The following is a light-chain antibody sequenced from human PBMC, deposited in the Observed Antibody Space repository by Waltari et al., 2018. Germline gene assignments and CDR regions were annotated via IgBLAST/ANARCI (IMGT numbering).Light chain of an antibody. V-gene: IGKV1-5*03. J-gene: IGKJ1*01. Sequence: DIQMTQSLSTLSASVGDRVPIPCRASQSIIEWLAWYQKKPGKAPKLLIYKASNLKGGGPSRFSGSGFGTEFTLTISSLQPDDFATYHCQQYKSYPTFGQGTKVEI. CDR2: KAS. CDR3: QQYKSYPT. CDR1: QSIIEW.